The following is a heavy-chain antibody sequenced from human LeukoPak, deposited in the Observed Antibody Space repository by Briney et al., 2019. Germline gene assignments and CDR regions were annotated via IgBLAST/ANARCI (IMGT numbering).Heavy chain of an antibody. D-gene: IGHD2-2*01. CDR1: GYTFTSYW. CDR3: ARLGYCSRGTCYAFDY. Sequence: GESLKISCKGSGYTFTSYWIGWVRQMPGKGLEWMGIIYPGDYDTRYNPSFEGQVTMSADKSITTAYLHWSSLKASDTAMYYCARLGYCSRGTCYAFDYWGQGSLVTVSS. J-gene: IGHJ4*02. V-gene: IGHV5-51*01. CDR2: IYPGDYDT.